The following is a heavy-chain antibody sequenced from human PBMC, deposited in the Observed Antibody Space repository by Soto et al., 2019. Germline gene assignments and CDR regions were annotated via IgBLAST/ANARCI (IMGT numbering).Heavy chain of an antibody. D-gene: IGHD3-10*01. CDR2: TYYRSKWYN. V-gene: IGHV6-1*01. J-gene: IGHJ5*02. CDR3: ARSGNYYHPTRCYNCWFNT. CDR1: GHSVPSNSAA. Sequence: SQTLSLTCAISGHSVPSNSAAWNWIRQSPSRGLEWLGRTYYRSKWYNDYAVSVKSRITINPDASKNQFSLQLNSVTTEDTAVYYCARSGNYYHPTRCYNCWFNTCGQSSLGSVSS.